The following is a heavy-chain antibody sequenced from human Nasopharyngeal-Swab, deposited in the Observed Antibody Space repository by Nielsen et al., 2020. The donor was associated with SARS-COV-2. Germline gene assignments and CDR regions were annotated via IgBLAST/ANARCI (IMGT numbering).Heavy chain of an antibody. CDR1: GYTLTELS. CDR2: FDPEDGET. Sequence: ASVKVSCKVSGYTLTELSMHWVRQAPGKGLEWMGGFDPEDGETIYAQKFQGRVTMTEDTSTDTAYMELSSLRSEDTAVYYRAFRWWRSSWYGDYWGQGTLVTVSS. CDR3: AFRWWRSSWYGDY. J-gene: IGHJ4*02. V-gene: IGHV1-24*01. D-gene: IGHD6-13*01.